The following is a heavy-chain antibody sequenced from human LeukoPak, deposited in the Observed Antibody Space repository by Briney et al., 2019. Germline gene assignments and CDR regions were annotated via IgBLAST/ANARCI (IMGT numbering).Heavy chain of an antibody. Sequence: GGSLRLSCAASGFTFSNYAMNWVRQAPGKGLEWVAVISYDGSNKYYADSVKGRFTISRDNSKNTLYLQMNSLRAEDTAVYYCARERIAAAAPYYYYGMDVWGQGTTVTVSS. V-gene: IGHV3-30-3*01. D-gene: IGHD6-13*01. J-gene: IGHJ6*02. CDR1: GFTFSNYA. CDR3: ARERIAAAAPYYYYGMDV. CDR2: ISYDGSNK.